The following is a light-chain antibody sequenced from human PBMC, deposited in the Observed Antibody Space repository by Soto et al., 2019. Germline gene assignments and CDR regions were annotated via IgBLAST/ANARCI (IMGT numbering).Light chain of an antibody. Sequence: QSVLTQPASVSGSPGESITISCTGTSSDVGGYNYVSWYQQPPGKAPKLMIYEVSNQPSGVSNRFSGSKSGNTASLTISGLQAEDEADYYCSSYTSSSTVVFGGGTKLTVL. CDR3: SSYTSSSTVV. CDR1: SSDVGGYNY. CDR2: EVS. J-gene: IGLJ2*01. V-gene: IGLV2-14*01.